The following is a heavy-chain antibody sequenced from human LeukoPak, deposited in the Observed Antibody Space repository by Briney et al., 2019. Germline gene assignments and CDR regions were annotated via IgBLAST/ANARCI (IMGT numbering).Heavy chain of an antibody. CDR3: ASQYSSSWSQYFQH. J-gene: IGHJ1*01. CDR1: GYTFTSYG. CDR2: ISAYNGNT. Sequence: ASVKVSCKASGYTFTSYGIIWVRQAPGQGLEWMGWISAYNGNTNYAQKLQGRVTMTTDTSTSTAYMELRSLRSDDTAVYYCASQYSSSWSQYFQHWGQGTLVTVSS. V-gene: IGHV1-18*01. D-gene: IGHD6-13*01.